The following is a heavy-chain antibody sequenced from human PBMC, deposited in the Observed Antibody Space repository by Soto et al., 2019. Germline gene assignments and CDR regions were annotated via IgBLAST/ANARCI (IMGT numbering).Heavy chain of an antibody. V-gene: IGHV3-23*01. CDR2: ISGSGGST. J-gene: IGHJ4*02. Sequence: LRLSCAASGFTFSSYAMSWVRQAPGKGLEWVSAISGSGGSTYYADSVKGRFTISRDNSKNTLYLQMNSLRAEDTAVYYYAKAYYDFWSGYSHLYFDYWGQGTLVTVSS. D-gene: IGHD3-3*01. CDR3: AKAYYDFWSGYSHLYFDY. CDR1: GFTFSSYA.